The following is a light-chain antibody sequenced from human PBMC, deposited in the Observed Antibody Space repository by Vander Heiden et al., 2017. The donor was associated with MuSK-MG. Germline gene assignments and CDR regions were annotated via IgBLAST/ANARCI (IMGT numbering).Light chain of an antibody. V-gene: IGLV2-14*03. CDR2: DVS. CDR3: SSHTTSSTLV. CDR1: SRDVGTYNY. J-gene: IGLJ2*01. Sequence: QSVLTQPASVSGSPGQSITISCTGTSRDVGTYNYVSWYQRHPGRAPKLMIYDVSNRPSGVSNRFSGSKSGSTASLTISGLQTEDEADYFCSSHTTSSTLVFGGGTELTGL.